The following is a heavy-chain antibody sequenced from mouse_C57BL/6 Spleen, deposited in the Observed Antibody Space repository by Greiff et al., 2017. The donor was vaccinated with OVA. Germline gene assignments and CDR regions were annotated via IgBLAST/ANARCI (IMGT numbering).Heavy chain of an antibody. D-gene: IGHD2-4*01. CDR1: GYAFSSSW. V-gene: IGHV1-82*01. CDR3: AREGLRRGFDY. CDR2: IYPGDGDT. Sequence: QVQLKESGPELVKPGASVKISCKASGYAFSSSWMNWVKQRPGKGLEWIGRIYPGDGDTNYNGKFKGKATLTADKSSSTAYMQLSSLTSEDSAVYCCAREGLRRGFDYWGQGTTLTVSS. J-gene: IGHJ2*01.